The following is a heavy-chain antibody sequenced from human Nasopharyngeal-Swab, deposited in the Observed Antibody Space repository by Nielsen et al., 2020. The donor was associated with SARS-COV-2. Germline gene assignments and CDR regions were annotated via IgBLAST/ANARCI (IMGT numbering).Heavy chain of an antibody. CDR2: ISGSGGST. V-gene: IGHV3-23*01. CDR1: GFTFSSYA. J-gene: IGHJ4*02. D-gene: IGHD3-10*01. CDR3: AKESRRLLWFGEARGY. Sequence: GGSLRLSCAASGFTFSSYAMHWVRQAPGKGLEWVSAISGSGGSTYYADSVKGRFTISRDNSKNTLYLQMNSLRAEDTAVYYCAKESRRLLWFGEARGYWGQETLVTVSS.